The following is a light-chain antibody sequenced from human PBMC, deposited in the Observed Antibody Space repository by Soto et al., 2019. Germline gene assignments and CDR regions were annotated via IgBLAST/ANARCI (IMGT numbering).Light chain of an antibody. J-gene: IGLJ1*01. CDR1: SSDVGSYNL. CDR2: EGS. CDR3: CSYAGSSTYV. Sequence: QSVLTQPASVSGSPGQSITISCTGTSSDVGSYNLASWYQQHPGKAPKLMIYEGSKRPSGVSNRFSGSKSGNTASLTISGLQVEDEADYYCCSYAGSSTYVFGTGTKVTVL. V-gene: IGLV2-23*01.